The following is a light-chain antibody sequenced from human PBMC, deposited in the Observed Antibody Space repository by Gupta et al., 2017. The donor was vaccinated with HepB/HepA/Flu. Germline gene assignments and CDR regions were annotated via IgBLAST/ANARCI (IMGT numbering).Light chain of an antibody. CDR1: VLPKQY. CDR3: QSSDSSGTYYV. V-gene: IGLV3-25*03. Sequence: SYELTQPPSVSVSPGQTARITCSGDVLPKQYAYWYRQKPGQAPVLVIYKDNERPSGIPERFSGSSSGTTVTLTIXGXQAEDEXDYYCQSSDSSGTYYVFGTGTKVTVL. CDR2: KDN. J-gene: IGLJ1*01.